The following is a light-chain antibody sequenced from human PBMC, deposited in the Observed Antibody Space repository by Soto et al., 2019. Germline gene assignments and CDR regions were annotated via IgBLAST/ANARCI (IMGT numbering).Light chain of an antibody. J-gene: IGKJ4*01. CDR3: MQALQTVT. Sequence: DIVMTQSPLSLPVTPGEPASISCRSSQSLLHSSGNTFLDWYLQKPGQSPQLLIYLGSIWASGVPDRFSGSGSGTDFTLKISRVEAEDVGTYYCMQALQTVTFGGGTKVEIK. CDR2: LGS. CDR1: QSLLHSSGNTF. V-gene: IGKV2-28*01.